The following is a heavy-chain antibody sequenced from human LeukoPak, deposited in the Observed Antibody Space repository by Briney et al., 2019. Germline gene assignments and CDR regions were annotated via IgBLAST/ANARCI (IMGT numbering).Heavy chain of an antibody. CDR1: GYIFTSYW. V-gene: IGHV5-51*01. Sequence: GESLKISCQGSGYIFTSYWIGWVRQMPGKGLEWMAIIYPGASDTRSSPSLQGQVTISADNGISTAYLQWSSLKGSDTAMYYCARRNGDYWGQGTLVSVSS. CDR2: IYPGASDT. CDR3: ARRNGDY. D-gene: IGHD2-8*01. J-gene: IGHJ4*02.